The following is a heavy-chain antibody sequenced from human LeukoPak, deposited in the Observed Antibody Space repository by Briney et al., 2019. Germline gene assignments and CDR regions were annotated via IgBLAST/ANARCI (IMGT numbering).Heavy chain of an antibody. Sequence: PGGSLRLSCAASGFTFSDYYMSWIRQAPGKGLEWLSYISSSGGTIYYADSVKGRFTISRDNAKNSLYLQMNSLRAEDTAVYYCARIYCANALCHFYYFDYSGQGTLVTVSS. CDR2: ISSSGGTI. V-gene: IGHV3-11*01. J-gene: IGHJ4*02. D-gene: IGHD2-8*01. CDR1: GFTFSDYY. CDR3: ARIYCANALCHFYYFDY.